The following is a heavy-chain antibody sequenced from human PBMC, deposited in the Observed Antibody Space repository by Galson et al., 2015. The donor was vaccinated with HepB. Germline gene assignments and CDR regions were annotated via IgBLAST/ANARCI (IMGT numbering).Heavy chain of an antibody. CDR2: ISYDGSNK. D-gene: IGHD5-18*01. V-gene: IGHV3-30-3*01. CDR1: GFTFSSYA. Sequence: SLRLSCAASGFTFSSYAMHWVRQAPGKGLEWVAVISYDGSNKYYADSVKGRFTISRDNSKNTLYLQMNSLRAEDTAVYYCARDLGPWIQLWFRWELSPNYYFDYWGQGTLVTVSS. J-gene: IGHJ4*02. CDR3: ARDLGPWIQLWFRWELSPNYYFDY.